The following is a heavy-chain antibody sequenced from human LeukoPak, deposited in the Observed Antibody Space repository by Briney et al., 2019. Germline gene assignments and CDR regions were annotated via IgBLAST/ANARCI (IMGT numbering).Heavy chain of an antibody. CDR1: GGSISSYY. V-gene: IGHV4-59*01. CDR2: IYYSGST. CDR3: ARSVEYSSPTSFDY. Sequence: SETLSLTCTVSGGSISSYYWSWIRQPPGKGLEWIGYIYYSGSTNYNPSLKSRVTISVDTSKNQFSLKLSSVTAADTAVYYCARSVEYSSPTSFDYWGQGTLVTVSS. D-gene: IGHD6-6*01. J-gene: IGHJ4*02.